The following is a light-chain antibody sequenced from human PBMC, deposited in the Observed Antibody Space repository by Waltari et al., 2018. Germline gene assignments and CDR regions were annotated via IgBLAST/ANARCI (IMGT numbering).Light chain of an antibody. CDR2: GVS. J-gene: IGLJ2*01. CDR3: SSYIRGSALVI. Sequence: QSALTQPASVSGSPGQSITISCTGTSSDIGDHNYVSWFQQHPGKAPKLMIFGVSERPSGVSNRFSGSKSGNTASLTISGLQAEDEADYYCSSYIRGSALVIFGGGSKLTVL. V-gene: IGLV2-14*03. CDR1: SSDIGDHNY.